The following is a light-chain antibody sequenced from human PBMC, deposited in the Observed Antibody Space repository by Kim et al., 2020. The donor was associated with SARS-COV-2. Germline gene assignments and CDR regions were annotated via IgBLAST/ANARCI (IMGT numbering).Light chain of an antibody. CDR3: LQYSSSPYT. V-gene: IGKV3-20*01. CDR1: QSVSRSY. CDR2: DAS. J-gene: IGKJ2*01. Sequence: EIVLTQSPGILSLSPGERATLSCRASQSVSRSYLAWYQQNPGQAPRLLIYDASNRATGIPDRFSGSGSGTDFTLTINRVEPEDVAVYSCLQYSSSPYTFGQGTKLEI.